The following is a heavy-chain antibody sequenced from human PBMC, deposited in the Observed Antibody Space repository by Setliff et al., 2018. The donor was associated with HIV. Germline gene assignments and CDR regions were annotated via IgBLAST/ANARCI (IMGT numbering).Heavy chain of an antibody. D-gene: IGHD3-22*01. V-gene: IGHV4-59*01. CDR1: GGSISSYY. CDR3: ARRPYDSSGGYYHYYMDV. J-gene: IGHJ6*03. Sequence: SETLSLTCTVSGGSISSYYWSWIRQPPGKGLEWIGYIYYSGSTNYNPSLKSRVTISVDTSKNQFSLKLSSVTAADTAVYYCARRPYDSSGGYYHYYMDVWGKGATVTVSS. CDR2: IYYSGST.